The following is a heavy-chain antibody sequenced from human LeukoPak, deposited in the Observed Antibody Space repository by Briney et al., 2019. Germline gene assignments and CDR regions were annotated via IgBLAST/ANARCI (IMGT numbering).Heavy chain of an antibody. CDR3: ARDGSSGWYYFDF. V-gene: IGHV4-61*01. D-gene: IGHD6-19*01. CDR1: GGSVSSGSYY. Sequence: PSETLSLTCTVSGGSVSSGSYYWSWIQQPPGKGLEWIGYFYYSGSTNYNPSLKSRVTLTVDTSKNQFSLELSSVTAADTAVYYCARDGSSGWYYFDFWGQGTLVTVSS. J-gene: IGHJ4*02. CDR2: FYYSGST.